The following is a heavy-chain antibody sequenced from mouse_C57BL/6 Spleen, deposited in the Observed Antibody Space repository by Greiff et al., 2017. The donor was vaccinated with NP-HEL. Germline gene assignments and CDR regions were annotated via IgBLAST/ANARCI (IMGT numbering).Heavy chain of an antibody. D-gene: IGHD1-1*01. Sequence: VQLQQSGAELVRPGASVTLSCKASGYTFTDYEMHWVKQTPVHGLEWIGAIDPETGGTASNQKFKGKAILTADKSSSTAYMELRSLTSEDSAVYYCTRDTTVVAPYAMDYWGQGTSVTVSS. CDR2: IDPETGGT. V-gene: IGHV1-15*01. CDR3: TRDTTVVAPYAMDY. J-gene: IGHJ4*01. CDR1: GYTFTDYE.